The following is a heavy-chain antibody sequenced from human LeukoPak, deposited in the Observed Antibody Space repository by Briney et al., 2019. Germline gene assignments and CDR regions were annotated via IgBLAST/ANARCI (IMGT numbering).Heavy chain of an antibody. CDR3: ATVYYDILTGPEGWGWFDP. CDR1: GYTLTELS. D-gene: IGHD3-9*01. CDR2: FDPEDGET. J-gene: IGHJ5*02. V-gene: IGHV1-24*01. Sequence: ASVTVSCKVSGYTLTELSMHWVRQAPGKGLEWMGGFDPEDGETIYAQKFQGRVTMTEDTSTDTAYMELSSLRSEDTAVYYCATVYYDILTGPEGWGWFDPWGQGTLVTVSS.